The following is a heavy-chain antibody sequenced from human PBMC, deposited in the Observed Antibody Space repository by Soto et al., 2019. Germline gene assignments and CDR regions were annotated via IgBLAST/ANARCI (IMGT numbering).Heavy chain of an antibody. CDR2: IYYSGST. CDR3: ARRGSSSWYGY. V-gene: IGHV4-39*01. J-gene: IGHJ4*02. Sequence: QLQLQEPGPGLVKPSETLSLTCPVSVGSISISSYYWGWIRQPPGKGLEWIGSIYYSGSTYYNPSLKSRVTISVDTSKNQFSLKLSSVTAADTAVYYCARRGSSSWYGYWGQGTLVTVSS. CDR1: VGSISISSYY. D-gene: IGHD6-13*01.